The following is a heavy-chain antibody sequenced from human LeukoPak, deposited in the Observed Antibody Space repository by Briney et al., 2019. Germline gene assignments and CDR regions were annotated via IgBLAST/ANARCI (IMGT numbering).Heavy chain of an antibody. D-gene: IGHD3-3*01. J-gene: IGHJ5*02. V-gene: IGHV3-53*01. CDR1: GFTVSSNY. CDR2: IYSGGST. CDR3: AREGDFWSGYRPYNWFDP. Sequence: PGGSLRLSCAASGFTVSSNYMSWVRQAPGKGLEWVSVIYSGGSTYYADSVKGRFTISRDNSKNTLYLQMNSLRAEDTAVYYCAREGDFWSGYRPYNWFDPWGQGTLVPSPQ.